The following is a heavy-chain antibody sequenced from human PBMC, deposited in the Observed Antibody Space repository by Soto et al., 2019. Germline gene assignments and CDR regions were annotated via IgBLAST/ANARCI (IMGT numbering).Heavy chain of an antibody. Sequence: VGSLRLSCGASGFTFSSYAMHWVRQAPGKGLEWVAVISYDGSNKYYADSVKGRFTISRDNSKNTLYLQMNSLRAEDTAVYHCARASDKIAAAGKVFDYWGQGTLVTVSS. D-gene: IGHD6-13*01. CDR2: ISYDGSNK. CDR3: ARASDKIAAAGKVFDY. J-gene: IGHJ4*02. CDR1: GFTFSSYA. V-gene: IGHV3-30-3*01.